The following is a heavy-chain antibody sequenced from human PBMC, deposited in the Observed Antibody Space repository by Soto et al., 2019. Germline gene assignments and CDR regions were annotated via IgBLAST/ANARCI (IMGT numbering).Heavy chain of an antibody. CDR2: ISYDGSNK. V-gene: IGHV3-30*18. D-gene: IGHD3-3*01. Sequence: GGSLRLSCAASGFTFSSYGMHWVRQAPGKGLEWVAVISYDGSNKYYADSVKGRFTISRDNSKNTLYLQMNSLRAEDTAVYYCAKEKDDFWSGYYFDYWGQGPLVTVSS. J-gene: IGHJ4*02. CDR1: GFTFSSYG. CDR3: AKEKDDFWSGYYFDY.